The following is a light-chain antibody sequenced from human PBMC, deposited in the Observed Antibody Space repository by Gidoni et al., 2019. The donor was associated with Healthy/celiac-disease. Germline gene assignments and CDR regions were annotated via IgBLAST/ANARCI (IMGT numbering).Light chain of an antibody. CDR3: QQYYSTPT. CDR2: WAS. CDR1: QSVLYSSNNKNY. Sequence: DIVMTQSPDSLAVSLGARATINCKSSQSVLYSSNNKNYLAWYQQKPGQPPKLLIYWASTRESVVPDRFSGSGSGTDFTLTISSLQAEDVAVYYCQQYYSTPTFGQGTKLEIK. V-gene: IGKV4-1*01. J-gene: IGKJ2*01.